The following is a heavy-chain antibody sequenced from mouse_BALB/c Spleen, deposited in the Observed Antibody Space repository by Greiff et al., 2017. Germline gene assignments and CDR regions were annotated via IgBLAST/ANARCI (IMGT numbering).Heavy chain of an antibody. J-gene: IGHJ2*01. CDR1: GFSLTSYG. D-gene: IGHD2-1*01. V-gene: IGHV2-9*02. Sequence: VHLVESGPGLVAPSQSLSITCTVSGFSLTSYGVHWVRQPPGKGLEWLGVIWAGGSTNYNSALMSRLSISKDNSKSQVFLKMNSLQTDDTAMYYCARDRGYYGNYLYYFDYWGQGTTLTVSS. CDR2: IWAGGST. CDR3: ARDRGYYGNYLYYFDY.